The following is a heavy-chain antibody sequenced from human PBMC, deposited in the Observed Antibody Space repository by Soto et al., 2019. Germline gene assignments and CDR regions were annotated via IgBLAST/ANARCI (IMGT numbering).Heavy chain of an antibody. CDR3: ARASAEVGLRLAFDY. J-gene: IGHJ4*02. Sequence: QVQLVQSGAEVKKPGASVKVSCKASGYTFTSYAMHWVRQAPGQRLEWMGWINAGNGNTKYSQKFQGRVTITRDTSASTAYMELSSLRSEDTAVYYCARASAEVGLRLAFDYWGQGTLVTVSS. CDR2: INAGNGNT. D-gene: IGHD5-12*01. CDR1: GYTFTSYA. V-gene: IGHV1-3*01.